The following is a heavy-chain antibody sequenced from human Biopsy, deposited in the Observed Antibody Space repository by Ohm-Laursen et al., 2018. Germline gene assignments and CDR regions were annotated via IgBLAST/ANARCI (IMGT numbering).Heavy chain of an antibody. J-gene: IGHJ6*02. V-gene: IGHV3-21*01. CDR2: ISSTSDYI. Sequence: SLRLSCSDSGFTFTSYTLTWVRQAPGRGLEWVSSISSTSDYIYYADSVKGRFTISRDSAKNSLYLQMNSVRAEDTAVYYCARDYDFWSGYYDYQQSGMDVWGQGTTVTVSS. CDR1: GFTFTSYT. CDR3: ARDYDFWSGYYDYQQSGMDV. D-gene: IGHD3/OR15-3a*01.